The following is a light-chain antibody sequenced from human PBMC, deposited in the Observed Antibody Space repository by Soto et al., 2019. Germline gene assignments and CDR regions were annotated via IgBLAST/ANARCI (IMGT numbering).Light chain of an antibody. CDR1: QSISNY. V-gene: IGKV1-39*01. J-gene: IGKJ1*01. Sequence: DLQMTQSPSSLSASVGDRVTITCRASQSISNYLNWYQQKPGKAPKLLMYAASSLQSGVPSRFGGSGSGTDFTLTISSLQPEDFATYYCQQSYSTPRTFGQGTKVEFK. CDR2: AAS. CDR3: QQSYSTPRT.